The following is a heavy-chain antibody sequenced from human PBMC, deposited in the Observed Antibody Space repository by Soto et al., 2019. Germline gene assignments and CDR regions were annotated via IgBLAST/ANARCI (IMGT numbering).Heavy chain of an antibody. CDR2: NNPNSGGT. Sequence: QVQLVQSGAEVKKPGASVKVSCKASGYTFTGYYMHWVRQAPGQGLEWMGWNNPNSGGTNYAQKFQGWVTMTRDTSISTAYMELSRLRSDDTAVYYCARRSGPLYYYGMDVWGQGTTVTVSS. CDR3: ARRSGPLYYYGMDV. D-gene: IGHD5-12*01. J-gene: IGHJ6*02. CDR1: GYTFTGYY. V-gene: IGHV1-2*04.